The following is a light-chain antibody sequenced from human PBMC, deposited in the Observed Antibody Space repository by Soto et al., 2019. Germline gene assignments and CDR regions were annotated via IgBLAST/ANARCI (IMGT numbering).Light chain of an antibody. CDR2: DAS. CDR3: QQRSNWPPLT. CDR1: QRVSSY. Sequence: EIVLTQSPATLSLSPGERATLSCRASQRVSSYLAWYQQKPGQAPRLLIYDASNRATGIPARFSGSGSGTDFTLTSSSLEPEDFAVYYCQQRSNWPPLTFGGGTKVEIK. V-gene: IGKV3-11*01. J-gene: IGKJ4*01.